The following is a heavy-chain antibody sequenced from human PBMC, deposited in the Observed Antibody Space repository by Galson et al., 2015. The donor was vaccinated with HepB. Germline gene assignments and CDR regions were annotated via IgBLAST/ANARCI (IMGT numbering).Heavy chain of an antibody. Sequence: SLRLSCAASGFTLSDYSMNWVRQAPGKGLEWVSSITNSSTYIYYADSVKGRFTISRDNAKNSLYLEMNSLRAEDTAIYYCARDFRFRGAADAPVHRSYYYYGMDVWGQGTTVTVSS. CDR2: ITNSSTYI. V-gene: IGHV3-21*01. CDR1: GFTLSDYS. J-gene: IGHJ6*02. CDR3: ARDFRFRGAADAPVHRSYYYYGMDV. D-gene: IGHD6-13*01.